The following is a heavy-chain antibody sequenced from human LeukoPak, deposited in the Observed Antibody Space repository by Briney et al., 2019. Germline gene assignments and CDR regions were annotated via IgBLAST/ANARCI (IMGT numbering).Heavy chain of an antibody. J-gene: IGHJ4*02. V-gene: IGHV4-34*01. Sequence: PGGSLRLSCTASGFTFGDYAMSWFRQAPGKGLEWIGEINHSGSTNYNPSLKSRVTISVDTSKNQFSLKLSSVTAADTAVYYCARTFAGYDLRVFDYWGQGTLVTVSS. CDR3: ARTFAGYDLRVFDY. CDR2: INHSGST. CDR1: GFTFGDYA. D-gene: IGHD5-12*01.